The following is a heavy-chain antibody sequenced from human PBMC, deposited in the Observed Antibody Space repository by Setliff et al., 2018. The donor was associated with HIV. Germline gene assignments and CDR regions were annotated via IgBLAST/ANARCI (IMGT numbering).Heavy chain of an antibody. V-gene: IGHV1-2*04. Sequence: ASVKVSCKASGYTFTGYYIHWVRQAPGQGREWMGWINPNTGCTDYAQKFQGWVTMTRETSISTAYMELRRLKSAGAAVYYCARGRTNSSYYNFWSAYSSTMDVWGHGTTVTVSS. CDR1: GYTFTGYY. J-gene: IGHJ6*02. D-gene: IGHD3-3*01. CDR3: ARGRTNSSYYNFWSAYSSTMDV. CDR2: INPNTGCT.